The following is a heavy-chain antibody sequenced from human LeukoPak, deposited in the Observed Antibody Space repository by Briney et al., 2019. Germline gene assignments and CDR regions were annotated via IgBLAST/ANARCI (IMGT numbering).Heavy chain of an antibody. D-gene: IGHD3-22*01. V-gene: IGHV4-39*07. CDR3: ARDYHSSGYYFYYFDY. CDR1: GGPISSSSYY. J-gene: IGHJ4*02. Sequence: SETLSLTCTVSGGPISSSSYYWGWIRQPPGKGLEWIGSIYHSGSTYYNPSLKSRVTISVDTSKNQFSLKLSSVTAADTAVYYCARDYHSSGYYFYYFDYWGQGTLVTVSS. CDR2: IYHSGST.